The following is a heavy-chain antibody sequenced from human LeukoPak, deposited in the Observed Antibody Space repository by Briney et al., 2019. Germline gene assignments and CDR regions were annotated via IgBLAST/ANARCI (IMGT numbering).Heavy chain of an antibody. D-gene: IGHD2-2*02. Sequence: PSETLSLTCTVSGGSISSGDYYWSWIRQPPGKGLEWIGYIYYSGSTYYNPSLQSRVTISVDTSKNQFSLKLSSVTAADTAVYYCARGEGLYAFDIWGQGTMVTVSS. J-gene: IGHJ3*02. CDR3: ARGEGLYAFDI. V-gene: IGHV4-30-4*01. CDR2: IYYSGST. CDR1: GGSISSGDYY.